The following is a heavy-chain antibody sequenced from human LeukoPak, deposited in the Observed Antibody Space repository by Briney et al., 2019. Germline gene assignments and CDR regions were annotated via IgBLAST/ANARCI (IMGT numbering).Heavy chain of an antibody. CDR1: GFTFSSYE. Sequence: GGSLGLSCAASGFTFSSYEMNWVRQAPGKGLEWVSYISSSGSTIYYTDSVKGRFTISRDNAKNSLYLQMNSLRAEDTAVYYCARFRRATGTTHYYYYYYMDVWGKGTTVTISS. CDR3: ARFRRATGTTHYYYYYYMDV. V-gene: IGHV3-48*03. CDR2: ISSSGSTI. D-gene: IGHD1-1*01. J-gene: IGHJ6*03.